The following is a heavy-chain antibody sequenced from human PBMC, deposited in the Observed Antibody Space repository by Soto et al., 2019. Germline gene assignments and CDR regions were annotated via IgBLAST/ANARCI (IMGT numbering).Heavy chain of an antibody. J-gene: IGHJ4*02. CDR3: APLRY. CDR2: ISDDGSNK. CDR1: GFTFSSYA. Sequence: QVQLVESGGGVVQPGGSLRLSCATSGFTFSSYAMHWVRQAPGKGLEWVAVISDDGSNKYYADSVKGRFPISRDNSKNTLYLQMNSLRAEDTAVYYCAPLRYWGQGTLVTVSA. V-gene: IGHV3-30-3*01.